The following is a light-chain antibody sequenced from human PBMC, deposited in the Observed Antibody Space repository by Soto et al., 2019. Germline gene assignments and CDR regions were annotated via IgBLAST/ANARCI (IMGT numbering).Light chain of an antibody. CDR2: KAS. CDR1: QTISSG. J-gene: IGKJ1*01. CDR3: QQYNSYLPLT. V-gene: IGKV1-5*03. Sequence: DIQMTQSPSTLSASVGDRVTITCRASQTISSGLAWYQQKPGKAPKLLIYKASSLESGVPSRFSGSGSGTEFTLTISSLQPDDFATYYCQQYNSYLPLTFGQGTKVEIK.